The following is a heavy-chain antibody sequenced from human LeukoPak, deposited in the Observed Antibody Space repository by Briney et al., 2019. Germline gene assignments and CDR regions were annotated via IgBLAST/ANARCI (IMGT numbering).Heavy chain of an antibody. D-gene: IGHD3-10*01. J-gene: IGHJ4*02. Sequence: ASVKVSCKASGGTFSSYAISWVRQAPGQGLEWMGWISAYNGNTNYAQKLQGRVTMTTDASTSTAYMELKSLTSDDTAVYYCARDKNYYASGSYYVVDYWGQGTLVTVSS. CDR2: ISAYNGNT. V-gene: IGHV1-18*01. CDR1: GGTFSSYA. CDR3: ARDKNYYASGSYYVVDY.